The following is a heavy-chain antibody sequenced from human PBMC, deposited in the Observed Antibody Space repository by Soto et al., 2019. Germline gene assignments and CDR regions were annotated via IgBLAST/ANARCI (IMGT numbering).Heavy chain of an antibody. V-gene: IGHV3-15*01. J-gene: IGHJ4*02. CDR1: GFTVTNAW. CDR3: TTEEIQWLPYFDY. Sequence: EVQLVESGGGLVKPGGSLRLSCAASGFTVTNAWMTWVRQAPGKGLEWVGRIKSKTDGGTTDYAAPVKGRFTISSDDSKNTLYLQMNSLKFEDTAVYYCTTEEIQWLPYFDYWGQGTLVTVSS. D-gene: IGHD6-19*01. CDR2: IKSKTDGGTT.